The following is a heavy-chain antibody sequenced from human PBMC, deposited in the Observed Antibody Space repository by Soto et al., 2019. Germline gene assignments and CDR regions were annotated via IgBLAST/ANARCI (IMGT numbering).Heavy chain of an antibody. CDR2: ISYDGSNK. CDR3: AKDISVLYYFDY. D-gene: IGHD3-3*01. Sequence: LRLSCAASGFTFSSYGMHWVRQAPGKGLEWVAVISYDGSNKYYADSVKGRFTISRDNSKNTLYLQMNSLRAEDTAVYYCAKDISVLYYFDYWGQGTLVTVSS. J-gene: IGHJ4*02. CDR1: GFTFSSYG. V-gene: IGHV3-30*18.